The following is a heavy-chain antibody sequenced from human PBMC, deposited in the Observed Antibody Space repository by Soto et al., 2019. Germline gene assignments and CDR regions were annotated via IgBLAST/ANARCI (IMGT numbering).Heavy chain of an antibody. Sequence: GASVKVSCKASGFTGYYIYWVRQAPGQGLEWMGWITPNSGDTKYSQKFQGRVIMTRDTSISTAYMELTWLTSDDTAVYYCARRPPYYDFWTGSDYWGQGTPVTVSS. J-gene: IGHJ4*02. CDR2: ITPNSGDT. CDR1: GFTGYY. V-gene: IGHV1-2*02. D-gene: IGHD3-3*01. CDR3: ARRPPYYDFWTGSDY.